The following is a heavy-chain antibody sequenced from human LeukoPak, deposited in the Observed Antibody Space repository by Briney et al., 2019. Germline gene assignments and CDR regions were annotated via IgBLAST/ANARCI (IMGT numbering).Heavy chain of an antibody. Sequence: PSETLSLTCAVSGGSISSNSYYWGWIRQPPGRGLEWIGNIFYSGSTYYNPSLKSRVTISVDTSKNQFSLKLSSVTAADTAVYYCARGEGSGSYFVHNDAFDIWGQGTMVTVSS. J-gene: IGHJ3*02. CDR2: IFYSGST. CDR3: ARGEGSGSYFVHNDAFDI. CDR1: GGSISSNSYY. D-gene: IGHD3-10*01. V-gene: IGHV4-39*07.